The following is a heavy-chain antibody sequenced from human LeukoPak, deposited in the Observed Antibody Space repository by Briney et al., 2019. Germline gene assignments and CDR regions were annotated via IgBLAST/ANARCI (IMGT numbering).Heavy chain of an antibody. J-gene: IGHJ3*02. CDR3: ARARGPVLGYAFDI. V-gene: IGHV4-30-2*01. CDR1: GGSISSCGYS. CDR2: IYHSGST. Sequence: PSETLSLTCAVSGGSISSCGYSWSWIRQPPGKGLEWIGYIYHSGSTYYNPSLKSRVTISVDRSKNQFSLKLSSVTAADTAVYYCARARGPVLGYAFDIWGQGTMVTVSS. D-gene: IGHD3-16*01.